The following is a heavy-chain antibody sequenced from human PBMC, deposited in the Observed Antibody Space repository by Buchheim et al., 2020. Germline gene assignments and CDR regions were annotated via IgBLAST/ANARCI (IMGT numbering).Heavy chain of an antibody. CDR1: GFTFSSYW. CDR3: ARDQANYDFWSGYYPTTFDY. D-gene: IGHD3-3*01. J-gene: IGHJ4*02. V-gene: IGHV3-7*01. Sequence: EVQLVESGGGLVQPGGSLRLSCAASGFTFSSYWMSWVRQAPGKGLEWVANIKQDGSEKYYVDSVKGRFTISRDNAKNSLYLQMNSLRAEDTAVYYCARDQANYDFWSGYYPTTFDYWGQGTL. CDR2: IKQDGSEK.